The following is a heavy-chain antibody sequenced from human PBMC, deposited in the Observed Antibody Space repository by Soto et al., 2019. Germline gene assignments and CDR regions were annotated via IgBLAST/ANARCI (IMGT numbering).Heavy chain of an antibody. CDR2: IYYSGST. J-gene: IGHJ4*02. D-gene: IGHD2-21*02. Sequence: SETLSLTCTVSGGSISGSSYYWGWIRQPPGKGLEWIGSIYYSGSTYYNPSLKSRVTISVDTSKNQFSLKLSSVTAADTAVYYCARHDDLGISVTAFDYWGQGTLVTVSS. CDR1: GGSISGSSYY. CDR3: ARHDDLGISVTAFDY. V-gene: IGHV4-39*01.